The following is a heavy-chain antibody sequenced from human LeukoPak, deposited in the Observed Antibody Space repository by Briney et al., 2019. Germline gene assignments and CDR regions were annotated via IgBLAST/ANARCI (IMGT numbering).Heavy chain of an antibody. CDR3: ARDLGTTFDP. CDR1: GGSISIYY. V-gene: IGHV4-59*01. Sequence: SETLSLTCTVSGGSISIYYWTWIRQPPGKGLEWIGYMYHSGSTKYNPSLKSRVTISVDTSKNQFSLKLSSVTAADTAIDYCARDLGTTFDPWGQGTLVTVSS. D-gene: IGHD1-1*01. CDR2: MYHSGST. J-gene: IGHJ5*02.